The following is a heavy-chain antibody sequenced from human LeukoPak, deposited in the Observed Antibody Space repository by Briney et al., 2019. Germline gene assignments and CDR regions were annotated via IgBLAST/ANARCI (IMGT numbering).Heavy chain of an antibody. CDR2: INPNSGGT. D-gene: IGHD3-10*01. Sequence: ASVKVSCKASGYTFTGYYMHWVRQAPGQGLEWMGWINPNSGGTNYAQKFQGRVTMTRDTSISTAYMELSRLRSDDTAVYYCGRAPGGSGSNWFDPWGQGTLVTVSS. J-gene: IGHJ5*02. V-gene: IGHV1-2*02. CDR3: GRAPGGSGSNWFDP. CDR1: GYTFTGYY.